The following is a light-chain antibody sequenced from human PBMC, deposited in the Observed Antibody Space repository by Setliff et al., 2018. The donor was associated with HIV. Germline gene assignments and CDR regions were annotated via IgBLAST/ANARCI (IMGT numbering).Light chain of an antibody. J-gene: IGLJ1*01. V-gene: IGLV2-14*01. Sequence: QSALTQPRSVSGSPGQSVTISCTGTSSDVGVYNYVSWYQHHPGKAPKLMIHEVSNRPSGVSNRFSGSKSGNTASLTISGLQAEDEADYYCSSYTSSSTLGVFGTGTKGTVL. CDR3: SSYTSSSTLGV. CDR2: EVS. CDR1: SSDVGVYNY.